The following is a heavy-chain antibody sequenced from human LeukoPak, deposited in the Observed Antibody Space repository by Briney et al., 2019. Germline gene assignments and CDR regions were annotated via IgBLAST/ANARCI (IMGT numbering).Heavy chain of an antibody. D-gene: IGHD4-17*01. CDR1: GFTFSSYA. J-gene: IGHJ4*02. V-gene: IGHV3-23*01. Sequence: GGSLRLSCAASGFTFSSYAMSWVRQAPGKGLEWVSAISGSGGSTYYADSVKGRFTISRDNSKNTLCPQMNSLRAEDTAVYYCAAYGDYGLYYFDYWGQGTLVTVSS. CDR2: ISGSGGST. CDR3: AAYGDYGLYYFDY.